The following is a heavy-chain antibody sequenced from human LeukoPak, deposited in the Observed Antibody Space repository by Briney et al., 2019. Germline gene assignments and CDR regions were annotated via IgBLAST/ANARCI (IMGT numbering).Heavy chain of an antibody. Sequence: ASVKVSCKASGYTFTSYYMHWVRQAPGQGLEWMGIINPSGGSTSYAQKFQGRVTMTRDTSTSTVYMELSSLRSEDTAVYYCARDLGNDFWSGYNGWFDPWGQGTLVTVSS. D-gene: IGHD3-3*01. V-gene: IGHV1-46*01. CDR3: ARDLGNDFWSGYNGWFDP. CDR2: INPSGGST. CDR1: GYTFTSYY. J-gene: IGHJ5*02.